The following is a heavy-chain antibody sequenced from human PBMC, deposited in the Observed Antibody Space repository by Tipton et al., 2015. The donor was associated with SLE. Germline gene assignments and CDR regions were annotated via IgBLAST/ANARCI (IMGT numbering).Heavy chain of an antibody. CDR2: ISSSSSYI. Sequence: SLRLSCAASGFTFGNYIMTWVRQAPGKGLEWLSSISSSSSYIYYADSVKGRFTVSRDNANNSLYLQMNSLKTEDTAVYYCTRAGPRYSSVWPVDYWGQGTLVTVSS. V-gene: IGHV3-21*03. D-gene: IGHD6-19*01. CDR1: GFTFGNYI. J-gene: IGHJ4*02. CDR3: TRAGPRYSSVWPVDY.